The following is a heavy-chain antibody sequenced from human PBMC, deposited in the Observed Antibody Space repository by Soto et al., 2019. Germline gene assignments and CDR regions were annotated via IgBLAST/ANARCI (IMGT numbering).Heavy chain of an antibody. J-gene: IGHJ4*02. D-gene: IGHD3-16*02. Sequence: SETLSLTCAIYGASLGGCHWTWLRPPPGKGLEWIGELIHGGSTNYNPSLKSRVTIPVDTSKNQFSLKLSSVTAADTAVYYCARGGHDYVGGSYRYTRFDYWGQGTMVTVSS. CDR2: LIHGGST. V-gene: IGHV4-34*01. CDR3: ARGGHDYVGGSYRYTRFDY. CDR1: GASLGGCH.